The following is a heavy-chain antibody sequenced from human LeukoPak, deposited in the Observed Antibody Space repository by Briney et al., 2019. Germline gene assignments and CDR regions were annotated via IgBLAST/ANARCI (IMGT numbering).Heavy chain of an antibody. J-gene: IGHJ4*02. CDR1: GFTFSSYA. CDR2: ISGSGGST. D-gene: IGHD3-22*01. Sequence: GGSLRLSCAASGFTFSSYAMSWVRQAPGKGLEWVSAISGSGGSTYYADSVKGRFTISRDNSKNTLYLQMNSLRAEDTAVYYCARGTHDYYDSSGYTYWGQGTLVTVSS. CDR3: ARGTHDYYDSSGYTY. V-gene: IGHV3-23*01.